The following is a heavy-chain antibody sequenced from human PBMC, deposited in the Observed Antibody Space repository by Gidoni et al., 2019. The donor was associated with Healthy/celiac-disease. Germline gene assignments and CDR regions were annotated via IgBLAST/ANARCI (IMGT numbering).Heavy chain of an antibody. D-gene: IGHD3-9*01. V-gene: IGHV4-39*01. CDR2: IYYSGST. CDR3: ASLSWHILTGYSYTRPDY. CDR1: GGSISSSSYY. J-gene: IGHJ4*02. Sequence: QLQLQESGPGLVKPSETLSLTCTVSGGSISSSSYYWGWIRQPPGKGLEWIGSIYYSGSTYYNPSLKSRVTISVDTSKNQFSLKLSSVTAADTAVYYCASLSWHILTGYSYTRPDYWGQGTLVTVSS.